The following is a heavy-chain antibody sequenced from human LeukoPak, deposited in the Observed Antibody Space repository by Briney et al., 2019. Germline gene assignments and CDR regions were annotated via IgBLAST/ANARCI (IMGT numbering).Heavy chain of an antibody. CDR2: TYYRSKWYN. V-gene: IGHV6-1*01. CDR1: GDSVSSNSAA. J-gene: IGHJ6*03. CDR3: ARERGGIGDGLRWSLGYYYYMDV. D-gene: IGHD4-23*01. Sequence: PSQTLSLTCAISGDSVSSNSAAWNWIRQSPSRGLEWLGRTYYRSKWYNDYAVSVISRITINPDTSKNQFSLQLNSVTPEDTAVYYCARERGGIGDGLRWSLGYYYYMDVWGKGTTVTVSS.